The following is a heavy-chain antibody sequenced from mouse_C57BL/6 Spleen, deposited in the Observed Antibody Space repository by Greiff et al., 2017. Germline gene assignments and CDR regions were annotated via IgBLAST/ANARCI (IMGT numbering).Heavy chain of an antibody. Sequence: QVQLKESGPELVKPGASVKISCKASGYAFSSSWMNWVKQRPGKGLEWIGRIYPGDGDTNYNGKFKGKATLTADKSSSTAYMQLSSLTSEDAAVYFCATYGNSFDYWGQGTTLTVSS. D-gene: IGHD2-1*01. CDR2: IYPGDGDT. V-gene: IGHV1-82*01. CDR3: ATYGNSFDY. CDR1: GYAFSSSW. J-gene: IGHJ2*01.